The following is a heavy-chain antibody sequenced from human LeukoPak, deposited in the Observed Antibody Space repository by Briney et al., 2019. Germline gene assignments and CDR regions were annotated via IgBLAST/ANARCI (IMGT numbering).Heavy chain of an antibody. V-gene: IGHV4-59*08. CDR2: IYYSGST. CDR3: ARWPYGPFDY. J-gene: IGHJ4*02. D-gene: IGHD2-8*01. Sequence: SETLSPTCTVSGGSISSYYWSWIRQPPGKGLEWIGYIYYSGSTNYNPSLKSRVTISVDTSKNQFSLKLSSVTAADTAVYYCARWPYGPFDYWGQGTLVTVSS. CDR1: GGSISSYY.